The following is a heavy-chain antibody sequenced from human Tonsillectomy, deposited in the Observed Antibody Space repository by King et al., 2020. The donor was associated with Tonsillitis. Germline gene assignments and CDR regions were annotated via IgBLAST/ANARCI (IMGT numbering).Heavy chain of an antibody. V-gene: IGHV3-33*08. CDR1: GFTFSNYG. J-gene: IGHJ4*02. Sequence: VQLVESGGGVVQPGRSLRLSCAASGFTFSNYGMHWVSQAPGKGLEWVAVIWYDGRFEFYADSVRGRFTISRHNSKDTVYLQMSSLRAEDTALYYCARGPHYYDSSGYYPRFDYWGQGTLVTVSS. CDR3: ARGPHYYDSSGYYPRFDY. CDR2: IWYDGRFE. D-gene: IGHD3-22*01.